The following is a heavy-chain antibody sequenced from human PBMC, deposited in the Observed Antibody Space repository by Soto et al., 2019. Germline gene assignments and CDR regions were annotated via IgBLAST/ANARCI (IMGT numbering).Heavy chain of an antibody. Sequence: EVQLVQSGAEVKKPGESLRISCKGSGYSFTSYWISWVRQMPGKGLEWMGRIDPSDSYTNYSPSFQGHVTISADKSISTAYLQWSSLKASDTAMYYCARRSTKAADYYYYCMDVWGQGTTVTVSS. J-gene: IGHJ6*02. CDR3: ARRSTKAADYYYYCMDV. CDR1: GYSFTSYW. CDR2: IDPSDSYT. V-gene: IGHV5-10-1*01. D-gene: IGHD1-26*01.